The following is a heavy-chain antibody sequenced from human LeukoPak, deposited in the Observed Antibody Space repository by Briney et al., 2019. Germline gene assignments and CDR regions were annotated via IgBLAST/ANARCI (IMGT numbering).Heavy chain of an antibody. CDR1: GFTFGDYA. CDR2: IRSKAYGGTT. D-gene: IGHD3-10*01. V-gene: IGHV3-49*03. Sequence: GGSLRLSCTASGFTFGDYAMSWFRQAPGKGLEWVGFIRSKAYGGTTEYAASVKGRFTISRDDSKSIAYLQMNSLKTEDTAVYYCTRSYYYGSGSYLSVYYMDVWGKGTTVTVSS. CDR3: TRSYYYGSGSYLSVYYMDV. J-gene: IGHJ6*03.